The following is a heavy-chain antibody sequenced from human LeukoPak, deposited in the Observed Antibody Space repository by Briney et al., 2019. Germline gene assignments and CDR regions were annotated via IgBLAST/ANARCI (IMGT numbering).Heavy chain of an antibody. CDR3: ARGKKGPREYYGMDV. CDR1: GGSISTYY. V-gene: IGHV4-34*01. J-gene: IGHJ6*02. CDR2: INHSGST. Sequence: SETLSLTCTVSGGSISTYYWSWIRQPPGKGLEWIGEINHSGSTNYNPSLKSRVTISVDTSKNQFSLKLSSVTAADTAVYYCARGKKGPREYYGMDVWGQGTTVTVSS.